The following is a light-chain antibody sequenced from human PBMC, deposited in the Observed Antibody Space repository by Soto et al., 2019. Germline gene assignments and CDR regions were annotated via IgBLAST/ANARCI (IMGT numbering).Light chain of an antibody. CDR1: QSVSSY. Sequence: EIVLTQSPATLSLSPGERATLSCRASQSVSSYLAWYQQKPGQAPRLLIYDASNRATGIPVRFSGRESGTDFTLTISSLEPEDFAVYYCHQRSKWPWTFGQGTKVEI. CDR3: HQRSKWPWT. CDR2: DAS. J-gene: IGKJ1*01. V-gene: IGKV3-11*01.